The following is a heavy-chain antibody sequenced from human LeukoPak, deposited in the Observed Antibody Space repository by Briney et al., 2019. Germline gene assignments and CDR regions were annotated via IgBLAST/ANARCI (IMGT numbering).Heavy chain of an antibody. CDR2: INPSSGGT. CDR1: GYTFNGYY. V-gene: IGHV1-2*02. D-gene: IGHD2-2*01. J-gene: IGHJ1*01. Sequence: ASAKVSCKASGYTFNGYYMHWVRQAPGQGPEWMGWINPSSGGTNYAQKFQGRVTVTRDTSISTAYMELSGLTSDDTAVYYCARDHGTVPAANSPEHWGQGTLVTVSS. CDR3: ARDHGTVPAANSPEH.